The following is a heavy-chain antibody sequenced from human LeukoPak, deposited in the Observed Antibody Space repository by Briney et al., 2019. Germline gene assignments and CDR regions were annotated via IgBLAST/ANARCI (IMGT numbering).Heavy chain of an antibody. CDR1: GYTFTGYY. CDR2: INPNSGGT. V-gene: IGHV1-2*02. J-gene: IGHJ4*02. CDR3: ARDRFVVRGVIGY. D-gene: IGHD3-10*01. Sequence: ASVKVSCKASGYTFTGYYMHCVRQAPGQGLEWMGWINPNSGGTNYAQKFQGRVTMTRDTSISTAYMELSRLRSDDTAVYYCARDRFVVRGVIGYWGQGTLVTVSS.